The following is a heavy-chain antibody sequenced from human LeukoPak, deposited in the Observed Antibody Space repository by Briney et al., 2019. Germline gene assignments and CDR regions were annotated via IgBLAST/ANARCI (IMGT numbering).Heavy chain of an antibody. CDR1: GFGFITYA. V-gene: IGHV3-30*02. CDR2: IRYDGSNK. Sequence: GARRLSCAASGFGFITYAMHWFRQAPGKGLEGVAFIRYDGSNKFYADSVKGRFTISRDNSKNTLYLQMNSLRGEDTAVYYCAKGEYSSSSQVFDYWGQGTLVTVSS. J-gene: IGHJ4*02. CDR3: AKGEYSSSSQVFDY. D-gene: IGHD6-6*01.